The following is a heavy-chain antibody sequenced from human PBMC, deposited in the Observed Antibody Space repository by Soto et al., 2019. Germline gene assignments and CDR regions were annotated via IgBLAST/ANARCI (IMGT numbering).Heavy chain of an antibody. D-gene: IGHD2-2*01. CDR1: GYTFTSYG. J-gene: IGHJ4*02. CDR3: AREDDIVVLPATIGLDY. CDR2: ISAYNGNT. V-gene: IGHV1-18*01. Sequence: GPSVKVSCKASGYTFTSYGISWVRQAPGQGLEWMGWISAYNGNTNYAQKLQGRVTMTTDTSTSTAYMELRSLRSDDPAVYYCAREDDIVVLPATIGLDYWGQGNLVTVS.